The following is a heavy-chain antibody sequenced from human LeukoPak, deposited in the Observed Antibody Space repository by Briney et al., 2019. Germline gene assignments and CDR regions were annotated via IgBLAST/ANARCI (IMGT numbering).Heavy chain of an antibody. CDR2: IYHSGST. V-gene: IGHV4-4*02. D-gene: IGHD5-18*01. CDR3: ARGGPGYSYGPFDY. Sequence: SGTLSLTCAVSGGSISSSNWWSWVRQPPGKGLEWIGEIYHSGSTNYNPSLKSRVTISVDKSKNQFSLKLSSVTAADTAVYYCARGGPGYSYGPFDYWGQGTLVTVSS. J-gene: IGHJ4*02. CDR1: GGSISSSNW.